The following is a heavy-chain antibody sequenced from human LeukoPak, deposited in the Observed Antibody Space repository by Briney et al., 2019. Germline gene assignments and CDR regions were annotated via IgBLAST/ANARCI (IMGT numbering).Heavy chain of an antibody. J-gene: IGHJ4*02. Sequence: SVKVSCKASGGTFSSYAISWVRQAPGQGLEWMGGIIPIFGTANYAQKFQGRVTITADESTSTAYMELSSLRSEDTAVYYCAREGGGYKPFDYWGQGTLVTVSS. CDR1: GGTFSSYA. D-gene: IGHD5-24*01. CDR2: IIPIFGTA. V-gene: IGHV1-69*13. CDR3: AREGGGYKPFDY.